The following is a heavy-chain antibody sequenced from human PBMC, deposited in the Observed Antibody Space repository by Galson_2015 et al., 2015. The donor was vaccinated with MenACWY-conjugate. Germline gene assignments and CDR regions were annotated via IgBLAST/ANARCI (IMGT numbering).Heavy chain of an antibody. CDR3: ARVQGGTRGVNY. CDR1: GFTISDYY. D-gene: IGHD1-1*01. Sequence: SLRLSCAASGFTISDYYMSWIRQAPGKGLEWVSYISSSSTYTGHADSVKGRFTISRDNAKNSLYLQMNSLRAEDTAVYYCARVQGGTRGVNYWGQGTLVTVSS. CDR2: ISSSSTYT. V-gene: IGHV3-11*05. J-gene: IGHJ4*02.